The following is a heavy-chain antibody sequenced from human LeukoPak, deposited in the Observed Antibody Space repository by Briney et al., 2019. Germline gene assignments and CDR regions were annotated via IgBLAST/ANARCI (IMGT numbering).Heavy chain of an antibody. J-gene: IGHJ6*03. CDR1: VGSISSYY. V-gene: IGHV4-59*01. CDR3: ARTTEGGYTYGYFYYYYMDV. Sequence: SETLSFTCTVSVGSISSYYWSWIRKPPGKDLEGMGYIFYSGSTNYNPSLKSRVTISVDTSKNQFSLKLTSVTAADTAVYYCARTTEGGYTYGYFYYYYMDVWGKGTTVTISS. D-gene: IGHD5-18*01. CDR2: IFYSGST.